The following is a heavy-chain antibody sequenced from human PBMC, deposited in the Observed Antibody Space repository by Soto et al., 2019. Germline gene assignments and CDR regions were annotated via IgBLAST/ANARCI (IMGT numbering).Heavy chain of an antibody. CDR3: ARQPGYFDILTGYSTYYFHY. CDR2: IYYRGNT. J-gene: IGHJ4*02. Sequence: SETLSLTCTVSGGSISSYYWSWIRQPPGKGLEWIGFIYYRGNTNYNPSLKSRVTISVDTSKNQFSLKLSSVTAADTAVYYCARQPGYFDILTGYSTYYFHYWGQGTLVTVSS. CDR1: GGSISSYY. V-gene: IGHV4-59*08. D-gene: IGHD3-9*01.